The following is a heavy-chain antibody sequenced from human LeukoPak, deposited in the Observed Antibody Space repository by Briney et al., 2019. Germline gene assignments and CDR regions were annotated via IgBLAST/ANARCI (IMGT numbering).Heavy chain of an antibody. Sequence: GGSLRLSCAASGFTFSSYGMHWVRQAPGKGLEWVAFIRYDGSNKYYADSVKGRFTISRDNSKNTLYLQMNSLRAEDTAVYYXAKSXRGYSGXAXAFDYWGQGTLVTVSS. CDR1: GFTFSSYG. V-gene: IGHV3-30*02. CDR2: IRYDGSNK. CDR3: AKSXRGYSGXAXAFDY. D-gene: IGHD5-12*01. J-gene: IGHJ4*02.